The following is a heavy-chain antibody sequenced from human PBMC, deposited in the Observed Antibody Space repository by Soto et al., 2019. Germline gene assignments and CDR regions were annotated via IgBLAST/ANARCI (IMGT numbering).Heavy chain of an antibody. Sequence: ASVKVSCKTSGDTFTNFGLSWVRQAPGQGLEWMGWIATYNSNKNYAQKFQGRLTLTTDTSTSTGYMELKSLEYDDTAVYYCARVLRGVVNWFDPWGQGTLVTAPQ. CDR3: ARVLRGVVNWFDP. J-gene: IGHJ5*02. CDR2: IATYNSNK. D-gene: IGHD3-10*01. V-gene: IGHV1-18*01. CDR1: GDTFTNFG.